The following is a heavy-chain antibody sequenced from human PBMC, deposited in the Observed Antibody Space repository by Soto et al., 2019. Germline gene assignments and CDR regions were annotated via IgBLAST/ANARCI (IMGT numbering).Heavy chain of an antibody. V-gene: IGHV4-4*02. D-gene: IGHD3-10*01. CDR1: GGSISSSNW. J-gene: IGHJ4*02. CDR3: ARGGSAGSGSFLVD. Sequence: QVQLQESGPGLVKPSGTLSLTCAVSGGSISSSNWWSWVRQPPGKGLEWIGEIYHSGSTNYNPSLRRRVTMSVDKSTNQFSLMLSSVTAADTAVYYCARGGSAGSGSFLVDWGQGTLVTVSS. CDR2: IYHSGST.